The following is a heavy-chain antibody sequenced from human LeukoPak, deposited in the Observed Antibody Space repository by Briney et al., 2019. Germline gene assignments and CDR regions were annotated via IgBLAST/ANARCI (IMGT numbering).Heavy chain of an antibody. CDR3: ARTGVKFYGSGSSPH. CDR2: IKQDGSEE. D-gene: IGHD3-10*01. J-gene: IGHJ4*02. CDR1: GFTFSNFW. V-gene: IGHV3-7*01. Sequence: GGSLRLSCEVSGFTFSNFWMSWVRQAPGKGLEWVANIKQDGSEEYYVDSVKGRFTISRDNARNSLYLQMNSLRAEDTAVYYCARTGVKFYGSGSSPHWGQGTLVTVSS.